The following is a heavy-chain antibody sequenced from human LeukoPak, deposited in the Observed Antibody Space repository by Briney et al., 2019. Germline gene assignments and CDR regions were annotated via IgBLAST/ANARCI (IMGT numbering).Heavy chain of an antibody. D-gene: IGHD3-10*01. CDR2: IYHSGGT. CDR1: GGSISSGNW. J-gene: IGHJ4*02. V-gene: IGHV4-4*02. CDR3: ARYRGANGYYFDY. Sequence: PSGTLSLTCDVSGGSISSGNWWSWVRQPPGKGLEWIGEIYHSGGTNYNPSLKSRVTISVDKSKNQFSLKLSSVTAADTAVYYCARYRGANGYYFDYWGQGTLVTVSS.